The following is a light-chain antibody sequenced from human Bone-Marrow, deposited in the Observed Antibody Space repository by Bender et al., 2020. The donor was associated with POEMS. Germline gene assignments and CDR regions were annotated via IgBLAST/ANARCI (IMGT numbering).Light chain of an antibody. CDR3: TVWDDGLNGWV. J-gene: IGLJ3*02. CDR2: SSH. Sequence: QSVPTQPRSASGTPGQRVTISCSGGSSNIGAHAVNWYQHLPGTAPKLLIYSSHRRPSEVPDRFSGSRSGTSASLAIGGYQSEDEADYYCTVWDDGLNGWVFGGGTNLTVL. CDR1: SSNIGAHA. V-gene: IGLV1-44*01.